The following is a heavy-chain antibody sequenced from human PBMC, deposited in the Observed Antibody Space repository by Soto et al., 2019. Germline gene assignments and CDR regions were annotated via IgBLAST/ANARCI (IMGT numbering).Heavy chain of an antibody. Sequence: QVQLQESGPGLVKPSETLSLTCRISGGSISSYYWNWIRQAPGKGLEWIGFISYSGSTNYNPAITSRVTISVDTSKDQISLRLNSVTAADTAGYYCARVQSTSWGYYYAVDVWGQGTTVTVSS. CDR2: ISYSGST. CDR1: GGSISSYY. D-gene: IGHD2-2*01. J-gene: IGHJ6*01. CDR3: ARVQSTSWGYYYAVDV. V-gene: IGHV4-59*01.